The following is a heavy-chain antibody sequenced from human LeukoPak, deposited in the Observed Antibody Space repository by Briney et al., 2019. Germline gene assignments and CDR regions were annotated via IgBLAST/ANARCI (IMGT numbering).Heavy chain of an antibody. Sequence: GGSLRLSCAASGFTFSDYWMSWVRQAPGKGLEWVANIKQDGSEKYYVDSVKGRFTISRDNAKNALHLQMNSLRAEDTAVYYCARGQGWLADYWGQGTLVTVSS. D-gene: IGHD6-19*01. CDR1: GFTFSDYW. J-gene: IGHJ4*02. CDR2: IKQDGSEK. CDR3: ARGQGWLADY. V-gene: IGHV3-7*05.